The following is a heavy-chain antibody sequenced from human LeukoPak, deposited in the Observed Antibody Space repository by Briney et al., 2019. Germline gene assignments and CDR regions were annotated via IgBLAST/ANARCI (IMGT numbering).Heavy chain of an antibody. Sequence: PGGSLRLSCAASGFSVSSTYMSWARQAPGKGLEWVSLISWDGGSTYYAGSVKGRFTISRDNSKNSLYLQMNSLRTEDTALYYCAKDLDSASIAAAGKGYYYYYGMDVWGQGTTVTVSS. V-gene: IGHV3-43*01. CDR2: ISWDGGST. CDR1: GFSVSSTY. J-gene: IGHJ6*02. CDR3: AKDLDSASIAAAGKGYYYYYGMDV. D-gene: IGHD6-13*01.